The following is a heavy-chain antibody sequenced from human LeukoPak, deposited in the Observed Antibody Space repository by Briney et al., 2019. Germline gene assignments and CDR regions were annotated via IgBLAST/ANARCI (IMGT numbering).Heavy chain of an antibody. D-gene: IGHD1-26*01. CDR3: ARVGYSGSYFNYYYYMGV. V-gene: IGHV1-18*01. J-gene: IGHJ6*03. CDR1: GYTFTSYG. CDR2: ISAYNGNT. Sequence: ASVKVSCKASGYTFTSYGISWVRQAPGQGLEWMGWISAYNGNTNYAQKLQGRVTMTTDTSTSTAYMELRSLRSDDTAVYYCARVGYSGSYFNYYYYMGVWGKGTTVTISS.